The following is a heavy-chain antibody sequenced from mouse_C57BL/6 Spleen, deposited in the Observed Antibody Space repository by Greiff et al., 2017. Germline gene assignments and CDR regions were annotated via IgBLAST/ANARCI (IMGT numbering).Heavy chain of an antibody. D-gene: IGHD4-1*01. CDR1: GFTFSDYG. V-gene: IGHV5-17*01. CDR3: ARLNWDGWYFDV. CDR2: ISSGSSTI. Sequence: EVQLVESGGGLVKPGGSLKLSCAASGFTFSDYGMHWVRQAPEKGLEWVAYISSGSSTIYYADTVKGRFTISRDNAKNTLFLQMTSLRSEDTAMYYCARLNWDGWYFDVWGTGTTVTVSS. J-gene: IGHJ1*03.